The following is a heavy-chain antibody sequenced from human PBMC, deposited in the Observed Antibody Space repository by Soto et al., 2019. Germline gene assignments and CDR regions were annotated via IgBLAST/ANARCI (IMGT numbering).Heavy chain of an antibody. CDR2: IYPGDSDT. V-gene: IGHV5-51*01. CDR3: AIGGSGGDFDY. J-gene: IGHJ4*02. CDR1: GYSFTSYW. Sequence: GESLKISCKGSGYSFTSYWICWVRQMPVKGLEWMGIIYPGDSDTRYSPSFQGQVNISADKPISTAYLQWSSLKDSDTAMYYCAIGGSGGDFDYCGQGTLVTFSS. D-gene: IGHD3-16*01.